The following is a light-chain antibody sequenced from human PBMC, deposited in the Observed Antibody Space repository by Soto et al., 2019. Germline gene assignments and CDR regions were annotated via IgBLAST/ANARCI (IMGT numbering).Light chain of an antibody. J-gene: IGKJ3*01. CDR1: QGISNH. Sequence: DIQMTQSPSSLSASLGDRITISCRASQGISNHLAWYQQKPGKVPTLLIYGASTLHSGVPSRFSGSGSGTDFTLTISRLQPEDVASYYCQKYDSAPFTFGPGTRVDLK. V-gene: IGKV1-27*01. CDR3: QKYDSAPFT. CDR2: GAS.